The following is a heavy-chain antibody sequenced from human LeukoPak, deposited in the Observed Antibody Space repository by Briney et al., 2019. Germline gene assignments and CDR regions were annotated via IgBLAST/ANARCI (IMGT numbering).Heavy chain of an antibody. J-gene: IGHJ4*02. D-gene: IGHD6-13*01. CDR3: ARDPGSSSFDY. CDR1: TFTFSTYW. V-gene: IGHV3-7*01. Sequence: GGSLRLSCAASTFTFSTYWMTWVRQAPGKGPEFVANINQDGSVKNYVDSVKGRFTISRDNAKNSLYLQMNSLRADDTAAYYCARDPGSSSFDYWGQGTLVTVSS. CDR2: INQDGSVK.